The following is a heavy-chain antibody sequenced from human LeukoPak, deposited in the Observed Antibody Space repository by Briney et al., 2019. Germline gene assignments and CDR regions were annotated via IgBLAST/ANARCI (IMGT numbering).Heavy chain of an antibody. V-gene: IGHV3-23*01. J-gene: IGHJ4*02. D-gene: IGHD2-8*01. CDR2: ISGSGFST. CDR3: AKAPRGYEWFLDY. Sequence: PGGSLRLSCAASGFTFSNYAMSWVRQAPGKGLEWVSLISGSGFSTYYADSVKGRFTISRDNSKNTLYLQMNSLRAEDTAVYYCAKAPRGYEWFLDYWGQGTPVTVSS. CDR1: GFTFSNYA.